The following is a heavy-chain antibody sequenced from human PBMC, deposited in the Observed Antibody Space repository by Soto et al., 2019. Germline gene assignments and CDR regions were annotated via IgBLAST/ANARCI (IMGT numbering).Heavy chain of an antibody. CDR1: GGTFSSYA. V-gene: IGHV1-69*01. D-gene: IGHD2-2*01. J-gene: IGHJ6*02. CDR2: IIPISGTA. Sequence: QVQLVQSGAEVKKPGSSVKVSCKASGGTFSSYAISWVRQAPGQGLEWMGGIIPISGTANYAQKFQGRVMITADDATSTAYMELSSLRSEDAAVYYCARSQGSSTSLEIYYYYYYGMDVWGQGTTVTVSS. CDR3: ARSQGSSTSLEIYYYYYYGMDV.